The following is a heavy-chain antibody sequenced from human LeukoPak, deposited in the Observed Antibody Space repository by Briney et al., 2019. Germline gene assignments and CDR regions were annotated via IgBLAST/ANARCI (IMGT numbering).Heavy chain of an antibody. CDR2: IKSKTDGGTT. V-gene: IGHV3-15*01. D-gene: IGHD3-22*01. J-gene: IGHJ4*02. CDR1: GFTVSSNY. Sequence: GGSLRLSCAASGFTVSSNYMSWVRQAPGKGLEWVGRIKSKTDGGTTDYAAPVKGRFTISRDDSKNTLYLQMNSLKTEDTAVYYCTTSDIYDSSGYYYWGQGTLVTVSS. CDR3: TTSDIYDSSGYYY.